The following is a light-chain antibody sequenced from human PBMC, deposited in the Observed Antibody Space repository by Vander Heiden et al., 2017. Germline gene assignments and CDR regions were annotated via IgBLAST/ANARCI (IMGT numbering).Light chain of an antibody. V-gene: IGLV1-51*01. CDR2: DNN. CDR3: STYDSSLSAVV. J-gene: IGLJ3*02. CDR1: SYNIGNNY. Sequence: QSVLTQPPSVSAAPGQKVSISCSGSSYNIGNNYVSWYQQFQGTTPTLLISDNNKRPSGIPDRFSGSKSGTSATLDISGLQTGDEADYYCSTYDSSLSAVVFGGGTKVNVL.